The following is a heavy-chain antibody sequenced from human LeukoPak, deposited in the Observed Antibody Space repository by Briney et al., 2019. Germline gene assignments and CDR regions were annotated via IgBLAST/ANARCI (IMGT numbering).Heavy chain of an antibody. CDR3: ARGLGYCSGDSCQDFGYYFDY. CDR2: IYYSGST. Sequence: SETLSLTCTVSGGSISSGDYYWSWIRQPPGKGLEWIGYIYYSGSTYYNPSLKSRVTISVDTSKNQFSLKMSSVTAADTAVYYCARGLGYCSGDSCQDFGYYFDYWGQGTLVTVSS. V-gene: IGHV4-30-4*01. J-gene: IGHJ4*02. D-gene: IGHD2-15*01. CDR1: GGSISSGDYY.